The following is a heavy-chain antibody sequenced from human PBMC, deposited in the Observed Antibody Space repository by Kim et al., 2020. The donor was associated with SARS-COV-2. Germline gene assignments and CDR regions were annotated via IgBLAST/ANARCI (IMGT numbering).Heavy chain of an antibody. J-gene: IGHJ5*02. CDR3: ARAGEGYCSGGSCYWGNWFDP. D-gene: IGHD2-15*01. CDR2: IIPIFGTA. V-gene: IGHV1-69*13. CDR1: GGTFSSYA. Sequence: SVKVSCKASGGTFSSYAISWVRQAPGQGLEWMGGIIPIFGTANYAQKFQGRVTITADESTSTAYMELSSLRSEDTAVYYCARAGEGYCSGGSCYWGNWFDPWGQGTLVTVSS.